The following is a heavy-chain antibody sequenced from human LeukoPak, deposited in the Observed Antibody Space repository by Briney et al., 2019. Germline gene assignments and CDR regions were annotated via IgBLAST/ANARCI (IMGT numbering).Heavy chain of an antibody. V-gene: IGHV1-46*01. CDR1: GYTFTNYY. Sequence: ASVKVSCKACGYTFTNYYMHWVRQAPGQGLEWMGMINASGGGTGYAQRFQGRVTMTRDTSTSTVYMDLSSLRSEDTAVYYCARVSMGATYFRAFDIWGQGTMVTVSS. J-gene: IGHJ3*02. CDR3: ARVSMGATYFRAFDI. CDR2: INASGGGT. D-gene: IGHD1-26*01.